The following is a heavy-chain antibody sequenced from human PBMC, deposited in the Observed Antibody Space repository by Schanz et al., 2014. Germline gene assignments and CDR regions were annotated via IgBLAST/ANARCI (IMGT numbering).Heavy chain of an antibody. CDR1: GFNVSKSY. J-gene: IGHJ4*02. D-gene: IGHD1-1*01. Sequence: EVQVVESGGGLVQPGGSLRLSCVASGFNVSKSYVSWVRQAPGKGLEWVSLIYKSGSAFYADSVKGRLTISRDNSKNTVYLEMNRLRTEDTALYYCARDSAGTTFGGLDSWGQGTLXTVSS. V-gene: IGHV3-66*02. CDR3: ARDSAGTTFGGLDS. CDR2: IYKSGSA.